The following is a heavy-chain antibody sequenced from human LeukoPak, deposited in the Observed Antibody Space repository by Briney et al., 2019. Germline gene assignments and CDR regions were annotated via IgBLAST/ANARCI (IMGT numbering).Heavy chain of an antibody. J-gene: IGHJ3*02. D-gene: IGHD3-10*01. CDR3: ARSGFRSGSGSYYPDAFDI. Sequence: GGSLRLSCAASGFTFSSYSMNWVRQAPGKGLEWVSYISSSSTIYYADSVKGRFTISRDNARNSLYLQMNSLRAEDTAVYYCARSGFRSGSGSYYPDAFDIWGQGTMVTVSS. CDR2: ISSSSTI. V-gene: IGHV3-48*04. CDR1: GFTFSSYS.